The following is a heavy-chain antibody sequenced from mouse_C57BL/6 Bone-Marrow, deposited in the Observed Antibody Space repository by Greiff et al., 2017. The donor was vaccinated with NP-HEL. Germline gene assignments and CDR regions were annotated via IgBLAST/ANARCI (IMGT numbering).Heavy chain of an antibody. CDR3: ARKIYDGYSYYFDD. D-gene: IGHD2-3*01. CDR2: IYPGGGYT. J-gene: IGHJ2*01. V-gene: IGHV1-63*01. Sequence: QVQLQQSGAELVRPGTSVKMSCKASGYTFTNYWIGWAKQRPGHGLEWIGDIYPGGGYTNYNEKFKGKATLTADKSSSTAYMQLSSLTSEDSAIYYCARKIYDGYSYYFDDWGQGTTLTVSS. CDR1: GYTFTNYW.